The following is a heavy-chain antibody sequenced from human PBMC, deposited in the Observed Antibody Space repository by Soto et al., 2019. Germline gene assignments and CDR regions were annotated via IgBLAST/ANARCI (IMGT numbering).Heavy chain of an antibody. CDR3: ARGNRMEGATVFEYYGMDV. CDR1: GGSISSGDYY. CDR2: IYYSGST. V-gene: IGHV4-30-4*01. D-gene: IGHD4-17*01. Sequence: QVQLQESGPGLVKPSQTLSLTCTVSGGSISSGDYYWSWIRQPPGKGLEWIGYIYYSGSTYYNPSLKSRVTISVDTSKNQFSLKLSSVTAADTAVYYCARGNRMEGATVFEYYGMDVWGQGTTVTVSS. J-gene: IGHJ6*02.